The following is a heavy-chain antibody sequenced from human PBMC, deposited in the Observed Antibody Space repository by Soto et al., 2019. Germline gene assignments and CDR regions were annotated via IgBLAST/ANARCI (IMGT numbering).Heavy chain of an antibody. D-gene: IGHD3-22*01. CDR3: ARVVSYDSSGYYLY. J-gene: IGHJ4*02. CDR1: GFTFSIYT. V-gene: IGHV3-48*01. CDR2: ISGSSDSK. Sequence: EVQLVESGGGLVQPGGSLRLSCAASGFTFSIYTMNWVRQAPGKGLEWVSYISGSSDSKYSADSVKGRFTISRDNARNSLYLQMNSLRAEDTAVYYCARVVSYDSSGYYLYWGQGTLVTVSS.